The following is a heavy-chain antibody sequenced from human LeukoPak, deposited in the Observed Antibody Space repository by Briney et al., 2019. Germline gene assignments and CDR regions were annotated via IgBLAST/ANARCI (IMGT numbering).Heavy chain of an antibody. V-gene: IGHV3-11*01. CDR1: GFAFRDYY. Sequence: GGSLRLSCAGSGFAFRDYYMTWIRQAPGRGLEFISYISGSGNSIVYADSVKGRFTISRDNAKNSLYLQMNSLRAEDTALYYCAGGEYSNYGSLPDYWGQGTLVTVSS. D-gene: IGHD4-11*01. CDR2: ISGSGNSI. CDR3: AGGEYSNYGSLPDY. J-gene: IGHJ4*02.